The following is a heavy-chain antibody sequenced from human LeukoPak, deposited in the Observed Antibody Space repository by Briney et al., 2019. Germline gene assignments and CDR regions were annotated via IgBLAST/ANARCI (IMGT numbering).Heavy chain of an antibody. D-gene: IGHD3-22*01. CDR3: ARDSGVVLVDY. Sequence: GASVKVCCKASGYTFTSYYMHWVRQTPGQGLEWVGIINPSGGSTSYAQKFQGRVTMTRDTSTSTVYMELSSLRSEDTAVYYCARDSGVVLVDYWGQGALVTVSS. V-gene: IGHV1-46*01. CDR2: INPSGGST. J-gene: IGHJ4*02. CDR1: GYTFTSYY.